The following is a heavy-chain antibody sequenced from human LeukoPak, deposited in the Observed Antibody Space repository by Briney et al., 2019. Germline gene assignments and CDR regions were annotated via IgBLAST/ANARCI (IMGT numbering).Heavy chain of an antibody. D-gene: IGHD6-19*01. V-gene: IGHV1-24*01. CDR1: GYTLTELS. CDR2: FDPEDGET. Sequence: GASVKVSCKVSGYTLTELSVHWVRQAPGKGLEWMGGFDPEDGETIYAQKFQGRVTMTEDTSTDTAYMELSSLRSEDTAVYYCATVAPIAVAGTNWFDPWGQGTLVTVSS. CDR3: ATVAPIAVAGTNWFDP. J-gene: IGHJ5*02.